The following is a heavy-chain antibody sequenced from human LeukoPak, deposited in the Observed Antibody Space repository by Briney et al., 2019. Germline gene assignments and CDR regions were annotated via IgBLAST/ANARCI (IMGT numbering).Heavy chain of an antibody. Sequence: PSETLSLTCTVSGGSISSYYWSWIRQPPGKGLEWIGYIYYSGSTNYNPSLKSRVIISVDTSKNQFSLKLSSVTAADTAVYYCAGGLRFLEWSANWFDPWGQGTLVTVSS. CDR2: IYYSGST. J-gene: IGHJ5*02. CDR1: GGSISSYY. D-gene: IGHD3-3*01. CDR3: AGGLRFLEWSANWFDP. V-gene: IGHV4-59*01.